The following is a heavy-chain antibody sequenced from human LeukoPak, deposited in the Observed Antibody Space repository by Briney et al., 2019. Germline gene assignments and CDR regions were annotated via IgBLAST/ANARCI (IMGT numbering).Heavy chain of an antibody. V-gene: IGHV3-7*01. Sequence: QAGGSLRLSCATSGFTFNSYWMWWVRQASGKGLEWVANINPYGSDTYYADSVKGRFTISRDNAENSLYLQMNSLRAEDTAVYYCTRVRVVVPSAFDYCDFWGQGTPVTVSS. CDR1: GFTFNSYW. CDR3: TRVRVVVPSAFDYCDF. D-gene: IGHD2-2*01. CDR2: INPYGSDT. J-gene: IGHJ4*02.